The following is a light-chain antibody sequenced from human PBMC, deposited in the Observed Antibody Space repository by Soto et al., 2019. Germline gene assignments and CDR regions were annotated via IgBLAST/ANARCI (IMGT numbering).Light chain of an antibody. CDR1: QSVNNN. CDR2: GAS. CDR3: QQYNNWPLT. Sequence: EIVMTQSPATLSVSPGERAPLSCRASQSVNNNLALYQQKPGQAPRLLIYGASTRATGIPARFSGSGSGTEFTLTISSLQSEDFAVYYCQQYNNWPLTFGGGTKVEIK. J-gene: IGKJ4*01. V-gene: IGKV3-15*01.